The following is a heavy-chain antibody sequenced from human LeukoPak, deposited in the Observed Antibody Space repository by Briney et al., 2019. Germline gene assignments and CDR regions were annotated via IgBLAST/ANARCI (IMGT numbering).Heavy chain of an antibody. CDR1: GGSISSYY. Sequence: TSETLSLTCTVSGGSISSYYWSWIRQPPGKGLEWIGYIYYSGSTNYNPSLKSGVTISVDTSKNQFSLKLSSVTAADTAVYYCASYDFWSGWSDYWGQGTLVTVSS. CDR2: IYYSGST. J-gene: IGHJ4*02. CDR3: ASYDFWSGWSDY. V-gene: IGHV4-59*01. D-gene: IGHD3-3*01.